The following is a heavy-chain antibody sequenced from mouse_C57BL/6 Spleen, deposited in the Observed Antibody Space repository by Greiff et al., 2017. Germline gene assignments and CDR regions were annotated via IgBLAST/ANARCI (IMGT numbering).Heavy chain of an antibody. CDR2: IDPSDSYT. Sequence: QVQLQQPGAELVKPGASVKLSCKASGYTFTSYWMQWVQQRPGQGLEWIGEIDPSDSYTNYNQQFKGKATLTVDTSSSTAYMQLSNLTSADSAVYYCARSLPLYQWGAWFAYWCQGTLVTVSA. CDR3: ARSLPLYQWGAWFAY. D-gene: IGHD1-3*01. V-gene: IGHV1-50*01. CDR1: GYTFTSYW. J-gene: IGHJ3*01.